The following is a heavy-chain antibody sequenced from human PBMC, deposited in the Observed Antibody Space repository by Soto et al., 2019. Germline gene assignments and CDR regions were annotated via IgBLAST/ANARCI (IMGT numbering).Heavy chain of an antibody. CDR2: IGSDGRRA. J-gene: IGHJ4*02. V-gene: IGHV3-33*01. D-gene: IGHD4-17*01. Sequence: QVQLVESGGGVVQPGGSLRLSCAASGFTFGRHGMHWVRQAPGKGLEWVAVIGSDGRRASYADSVKGRFTISRDNGQTTLDVQVNSLRAEETGVYYCARDDDYGDKGLDYWGQGTRVTVSS. CDR1: GFTFGRHG. CDR3: ARDDDYGDKGLDY.